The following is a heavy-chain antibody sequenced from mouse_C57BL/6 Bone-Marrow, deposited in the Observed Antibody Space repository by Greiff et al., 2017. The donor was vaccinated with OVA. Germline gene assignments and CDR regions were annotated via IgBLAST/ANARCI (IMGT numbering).Heavy chain of an antibody. CDR3: ARDGTGFAY. J-gene: IGHJ3*01. CDR1: GYSITSGYY. Sequence: EVQLVESGPGLVKPSQSLSLTCSVTGYSITSGYYWNWIRQFPGNKLEWMGYISYDGSNNYNPSLKNRIPITRDTSKNQFFLKLNSVTTEDTATYYCARDGTGFAYWGQGTLVTVSA. V-gene: IGHV3-6*01. D-gene: IGHD4-1*01. CDR2: ISYDGSN.